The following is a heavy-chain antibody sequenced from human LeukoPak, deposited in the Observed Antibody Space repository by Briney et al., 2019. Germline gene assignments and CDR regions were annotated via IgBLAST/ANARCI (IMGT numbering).Heavy chain of an antibody. CDR3: ARAYIRYFDWFASPFDY. V-gene: IGHV4-59*12. CDR2: IYYSGST. J-gene: IGHJ4*02. Sequence: PSETLSLTCTVSGGSISRYYWGWIRQPPGKGLEGIGCIYYSGSTNYNPSLKSRVTISVDTSKNQFSLKLSSVTAADTAVYYCARAYIRYFDWFASPFDYWGQGTLVTVSS. D-gene: IGHD3-9*01. CDR1: GGSISRYY.